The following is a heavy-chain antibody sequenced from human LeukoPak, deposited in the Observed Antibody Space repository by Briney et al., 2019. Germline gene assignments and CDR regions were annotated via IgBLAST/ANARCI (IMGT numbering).Heavy chain of an antibody. V-gene: IGHV1-18*01. CDR2: ISAYNGDT. D-gene: IGHD2-2*01. CDR1: GYTFTSYG. CDR3: ARSDCSSTTCYVTFDY. Sequence: ASVKVSCKASGYTFTSYGISWVRQAPGRGLEWMGWISAYNGDTNYAQNLQGRVTMTTDASTSTAYMDLRSLRSDDTAVYYCARSDCSSTTCYVTFDYWGQGTLVIVSS. J-gene: IGHJ4*02.